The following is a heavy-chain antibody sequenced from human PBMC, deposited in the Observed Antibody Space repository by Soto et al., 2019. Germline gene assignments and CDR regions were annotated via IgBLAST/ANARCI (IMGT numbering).Heavy chain of an antibody. D-gene: IGHD2-15*01. J-gene: IGHJ3*02. CDR3: ARLAPGPLPFDT. CDR2: ISSSSSYI. Sequence: PGGSLRLSCAASGFTFSSYSMNWVRQAPGKGLEWVSSISSSSSYIYYADSVKGRFTISRDNAKNTLYLQMNSLRDEDTAVYYCARLAPGPLPFDTWGQGTMVTVSS. CDR1: GFTFSSYS. V-gene: IGHV3-21*01.